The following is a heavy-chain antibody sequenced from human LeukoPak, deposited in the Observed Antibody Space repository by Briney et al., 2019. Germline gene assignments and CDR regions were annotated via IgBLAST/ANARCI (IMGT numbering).Heavy chain of an antibody. D-gene: IGHD3-3*01. J-gene: IGHJ5*02. CDR3: ARGRQDDFSSVSRGLNWFDP. CDR1: GGSISSYY. CDR2: IYYSGST. V-gene: IGHV4-59*12. Sequence: PSETLSLTCTVPGGSISSYYWSWIRQPPGKGLEWIGYIYYSGSTNYNPSLMSRVTISVDTSTNQFSLMLSSVTAADTAVDYCARGRQDDFSSVSRGLNWFDPWGQGTLVTVSS.